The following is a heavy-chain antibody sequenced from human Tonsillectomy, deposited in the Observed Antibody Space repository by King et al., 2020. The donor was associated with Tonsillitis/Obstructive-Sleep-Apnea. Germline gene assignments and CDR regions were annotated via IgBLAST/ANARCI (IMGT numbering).Heavy chain of an antibody. Sequence: VQLVESGGGLVQPGGSLRLSCAVSGLTFSTYTMTWVSQAPGKGLEWVSAITGTGRTTYYADSVKGRFTISRDNYKNTLHLQMNSLRADDTAVFYCAKGHGDDYAFDIWGRGTMVTVSS. J-gene: IGHJ3*02. CDR2: ITGTGRTT. D-gene: IGHD4-17*01. CDR1: GLTFSTYT. V-gene: IGHV3-23*04. CDR3: AKGHGDDYAFDI.